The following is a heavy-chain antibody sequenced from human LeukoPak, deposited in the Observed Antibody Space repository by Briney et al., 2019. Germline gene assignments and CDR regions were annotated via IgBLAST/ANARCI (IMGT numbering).Heavy chain of an antibody. CDR3: ARLGDDCSSTSCYRLIDY. J-gene: IGHJ4*02. CDR2: INWNGGST. D-gene: IGHD2-2*01. CDR1: GFTFDDYG. V-gene: IGHV3-20*04. Sequence: GGSLRLSCAASGFTFDDYGMSWVRQAPGKGLEWVSGINWNGGSTGYADSVKGRFTISRDNAKDSLYLQINSLRAEDTALYYCARLGDDCSSTSCYRLIDYWGQGTLVTVSS.